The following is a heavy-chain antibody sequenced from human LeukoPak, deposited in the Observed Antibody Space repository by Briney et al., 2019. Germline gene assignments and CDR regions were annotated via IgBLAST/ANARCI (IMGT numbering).Heavy chain of an antibody. V-gene: IGHV1-2*02. CDR1: GCTFTGYY. CDR3: ARGQAGITMVRGARRGFDY. CDR2: INPNSGGT. J-gene: IGHJ4*02. Sequence: ASVKVSCKASGCTFTGYYMHGVRQAPGQGLEWMGWINPNSGGTNYAQKFQGRVTMTRDTSISTAYMELSRLRSDDTAVYYCARGQAGITMVRGARRGFDYWGQGTLVTDSS. D-gene: IGHD3-10*01.